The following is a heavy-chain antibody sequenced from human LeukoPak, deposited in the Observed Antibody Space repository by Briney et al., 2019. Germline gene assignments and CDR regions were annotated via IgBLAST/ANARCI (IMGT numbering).Heavy chain of an antibody. CDR3: AKDNGWELLPGAFDI. V-gene: IGHV3-30*02. D-gene: IGHD1-26*01. CDR2: LRHDGSNT. J-gene: IGHJ3*02. Sequence: GGSLRLSCAVSGFTLSNYGMHWVRQTPGKGLEWVAFLRHDGSNTNYADSVKGRFTISRDSSKNTLYLQMNSLRAEDTAVYYCAKDNGWELLPGAFDIWGQGTMVTVSS. CDR1: GFTLSNYG.